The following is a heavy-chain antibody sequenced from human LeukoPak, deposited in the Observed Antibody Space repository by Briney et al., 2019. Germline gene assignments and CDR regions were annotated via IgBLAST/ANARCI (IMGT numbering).Heavy chain of an antibody. CDR1: GFTFSSYA. V-gene: IGHV3-23*01. J-gene: IGHJ4*02. CDR2: ICGSGGST. Sequence: GGSLRLSCAASGFTFSSYAMSWVRQPPGKGLECVSAICGSGGSTYYADSVKGRFTISRDNSKNTRYLQMNSPRADDTAGYYCAKGYSGYSYGYYFDYWGQGTLVTVSS. D-gene: IGHD5-18*01. CDR3: AKGYSGYSYGYYFDY.